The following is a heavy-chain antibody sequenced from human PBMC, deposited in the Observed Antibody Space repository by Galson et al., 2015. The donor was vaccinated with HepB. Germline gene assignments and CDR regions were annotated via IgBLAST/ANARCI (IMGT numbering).Heavy chain of an antibody. CDR1: GYTFANYW. CDR2: IFPGDSDT. J-gene: IGHJ6*02. CDR3: ARRGAAFDDCWSGEGGNNRAMDV. Sequence: QSGAEVKKPGESLKISCKGSGYTFANYWVGWVRQMPGKGLEWMGIIFPGDSDTRYSPSFQGQVTISADKSINTAYLHWSSLKASASAIYYCARRGAAFDDCWSGEGGNNRAMDVWGQGTTVTVSS. V-gene: IGHV5-51*01. D-gene: IGHD3-3*01.